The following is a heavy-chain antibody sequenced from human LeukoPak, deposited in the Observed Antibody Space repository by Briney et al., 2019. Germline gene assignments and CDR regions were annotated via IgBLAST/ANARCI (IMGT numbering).Heavy chain of an antibody. J-gene: IGHJ4*02. D-gene: IGHD6-13*01. V-gene: IGHV3-23*01. CDR2: ISGSGGST. Sequence: GSLRLSCAASGFTFSSYAMSWVRQAPGKGLEWVSAISGSGGSTYYADSVKGRFTISRDSSKNTLYLQMNSLRAEDTAVYYCAKGSVRASSSWYYFDYWGQGTLVTVSS. CDR3: AKGSVRASSSWYYFDY. CDR1: GFTFSSYA.